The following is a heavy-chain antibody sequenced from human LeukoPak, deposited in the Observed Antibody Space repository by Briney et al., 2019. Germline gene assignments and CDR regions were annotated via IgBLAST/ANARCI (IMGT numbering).Heavy chain of an antibody. V-gene: IGHV3-33*01. D-gene: IGHD6-13*01. Sequence: GGSLTLSCAASGFTFSSHVMHWVRQAPGKGLEWVAVIWYDGSNYYYADSVKGRFTISRDNSKNTVYLQMNSLRAEDTAVYYCGRKCSSSWYIDYWGQGTLVTVSS. CDR3: GRKCSSSWYIDY. CDR2: IWYDGSNY. J-gene: IGHJ4*02. CDR1: GFTFSSHV.